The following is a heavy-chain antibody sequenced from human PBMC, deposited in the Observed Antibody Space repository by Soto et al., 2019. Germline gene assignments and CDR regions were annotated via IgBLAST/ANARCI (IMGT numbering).Heavy chain of an antibody. CDR3: ARLFGVVIRLSATGPEYGMDV. CDR2: ISAYNGNT. Sequence: ASVKVSCKASGYTFTSYGISWVRQAPGQGLEWMGWISAYNGNTNYAQKLQGRVTMTTDTSTSTAYMELRSLRSDDTAVYYCARLFGVVIRLSATGPEYGMDVWGQGTTVTVSS. D-gene: IGHD3-3*01. V-gene: IGHV1-18*04. CDR1: GYTFTSYG. J-gene: IGHJ6*02.